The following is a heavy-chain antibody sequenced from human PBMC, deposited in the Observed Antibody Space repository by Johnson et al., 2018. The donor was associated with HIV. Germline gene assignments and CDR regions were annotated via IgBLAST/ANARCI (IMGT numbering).Heavy chain of an antibody. V-gene: IGHV3-30-3*01. CDR3: ARRRRYGDYFADAFDI. D-gene: IGHD4-17*01. J-gene: IGHJ3*02. CDR2: TSNDGGNK. Sequence: VQLVESGGGVVQPGRSLRLSCAASGFTFSSYAMHWVRQAPGKGLEWVAVTSNDGGNKYYSDSVKGRFTVSRDNSQNTLYLQMNSLRAEDTALYYCARRRRYGDYFADAFDIWGQGTMVTVSS. CDR1: GFTFSSYA.